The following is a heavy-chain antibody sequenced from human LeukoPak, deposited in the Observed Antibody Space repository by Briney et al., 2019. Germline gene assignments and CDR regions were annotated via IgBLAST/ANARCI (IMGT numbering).Heavy chain of an antibody. J-gene: IGHJ6*02. Sequence: GGSLRLSCAASGFTFSSYGMHWVRQPPAKGLEWVAGIWYDGSNKYYADSVKGRFTISRDNSKNTLYLQMNSLRAEDTAVYYCAREGSYGYSSTRSTLWYGMDVWGQGTTLTVSS. CDR2: IWYDGSNK. CDR1: GFTFSSYG. CDR3: AREGSYGYSSTRSTLWYGMDV. D-gene: IGHD6-13*01. V-gene: IGHV3-33*01.